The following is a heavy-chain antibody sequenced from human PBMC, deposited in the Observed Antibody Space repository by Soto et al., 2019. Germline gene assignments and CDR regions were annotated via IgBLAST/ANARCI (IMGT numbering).Heavy chain of an antibody. CDR3: ARGNVVAIDY. V-gene: IGHV4-30-2*01. Sequence: SETLSLTCAVSGGSISSGGYSWSWIQQPPGKGLEWIGYIYHSGSTYYNPSLKSRVTISVDRSKNQFSLKLSSVTAADTAVYYCARGNVVAIDYWGQGTLVTVSS. D-gene: IGHD2-21*01. CDR2: IYHSGST. J-gene: IGHJ4*02. CDR1: GGSISSGGYS.